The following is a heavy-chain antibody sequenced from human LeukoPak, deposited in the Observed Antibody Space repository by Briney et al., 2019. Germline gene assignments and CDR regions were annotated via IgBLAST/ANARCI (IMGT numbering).Heavy chain of an antibody. V-gene: IGHV3-7*01. J-gene: IGHJ4*02. CDR2: IKQDGSEK. CDR3: AKDHRAYCGGDCVDFDY. CDR1: GFTFSSYW. Sequence: GGSLRLSCAASGFTFSSYWMSWVRQAPGKGLEWVANIKQDGSEKYYVDSVKGRFTISRDNSKNTLYLQMNSLRAEDTAVYYCAKDHRAYCGGDCVDFDYWGQGTLVTVSS. D-gene: IGHD2-21*02.